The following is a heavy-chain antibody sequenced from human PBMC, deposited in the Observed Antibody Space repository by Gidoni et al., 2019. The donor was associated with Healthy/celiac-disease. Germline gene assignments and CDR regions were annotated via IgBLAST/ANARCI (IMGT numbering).Heavy chain of an antibody. V-gene: IGHV4-39*01. CDR3: ATVTRTTRYYYDSSGPAVGY. D-gene: IGHD3-22*01. J-gene: IGHJ4*02. CDR2: IYYSGST. Sequence: LEWIGSIYYSGSTYYNPSLKSRVTISVDTSKNQFSLKLSSVTAADTAVYYCATVTRTTRYYYDSSGPAVGYWGQGTLVTVSS.